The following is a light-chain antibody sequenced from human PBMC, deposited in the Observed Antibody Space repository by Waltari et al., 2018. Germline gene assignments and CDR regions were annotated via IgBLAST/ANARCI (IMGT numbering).Light chain of an antibody. V-gene: IGKV3-20*01. Sequence: VLTNSPVPLSLSQGERATLHCRASQSVRRTLAWYQQKPGQAPRLLIYDASTRATGIPDRFIGSGSGTDFSLTISRVGPEDFAVYYCQKYGTLPGTFSQGTKVEMK. CDR2: DAS. CDR3: QKYGTLPGT. CDR1: QSVRRT. J-gene: IGKJ1*01.